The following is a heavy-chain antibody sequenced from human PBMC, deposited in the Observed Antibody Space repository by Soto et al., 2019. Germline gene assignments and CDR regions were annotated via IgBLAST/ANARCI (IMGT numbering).Heavy chain of an antibody. J-gene: IGHJ4*02. CDR1: GFVFDNHA. Sequence: PGGSLRLACAASGFVFDNHAMHWVRHAPGKGLEWVSGISWNSNHIAYADSVKGRFTVSRDNAKNFLYLQLNNLSPDDTALYYCVKDMDGYNFQKFEFWGRGTQVTVSS. CDR3: VKDMDGYNFQKFEF. CDR2: ISWNSNHI. D-gene: IGHD5-12*01. V-gene: IGHV3-9*01.